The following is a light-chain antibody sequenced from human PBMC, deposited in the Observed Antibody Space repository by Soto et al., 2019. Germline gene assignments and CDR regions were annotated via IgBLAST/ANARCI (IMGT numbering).Light chain of an antibody. J-gene: IGKJ1*01. CDR1: QSVSSK. CDR2: GAS. CDR3: QQYNSWLWT. V-gene: IGKV3-15*01. Sequence: EIVMTQSPATLSVSQWEGATLSCRSSQSVSSKLACYQQKPGQANRLLIYGASTRATGIPARFSGSGSGIEFTLIISSLQSEDFAVYYCQQYNSWLWTFGQRTQVDIX.